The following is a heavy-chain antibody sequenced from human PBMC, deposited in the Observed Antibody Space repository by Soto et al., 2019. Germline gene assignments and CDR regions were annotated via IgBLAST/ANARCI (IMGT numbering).Heavy chain of an antibody. V-gene: IGHV1-69*01. CDR2: IDPMFDAS. Sequence: QVRLEQSGPEVKKPGSSVRVSCQASGGALTSYPIHWVRQAPGQGLEWMGVIDPMFDASNLAEKFKARGILTADASTKTVYLDLTGLRSDDTAVYFCATYPRPYNWVDLWGRGTLLTVSS. CDR1: GGALTSYP. D-gene: IGHD2-21*01. CDR3: ATYPRPYNWVDL. J-gene: IGHJ5*02.